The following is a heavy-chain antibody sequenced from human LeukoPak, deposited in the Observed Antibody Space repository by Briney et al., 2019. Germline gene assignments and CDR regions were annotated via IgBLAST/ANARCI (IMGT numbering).Heavy chain of an antibody. J-gene: IGHJ4*02. CDR3: ARLGGGSSWSNFDY. CDR1: GYTFTGYY. Sequence: ASVKVSCKASGYTFTGYYMHWVRQAPGQGLEWMGWISPNSGATNYAQKFQARVTLTGDTSISTAYMALSSLRSDDTAVYYCARLGGGSSWSNFDYWGQGTLVTVSS. V-gene: IGHV1-2*02. D-gene: IGHD6-13*01. CDR2: ISPNSGAT.